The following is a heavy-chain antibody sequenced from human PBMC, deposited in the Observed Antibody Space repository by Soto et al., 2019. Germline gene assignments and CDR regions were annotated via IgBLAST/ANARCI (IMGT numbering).Heavy chain of an antibody. D-gene: IGHD6-19*01. CDR2: VSHDGRNT. CDR1: GFTFSDYA. CDR3: AKGGRQWLVTSDFNY. J-gene: IGHJ4*02. Sequence: VQLLESGGGVVQPGRSLRLSCAASGFTFSDYAMHWVRQAPGKGLEWVAVVSHDGRNTHYADSVKGRFTISRDSSKNTVALEMTSLRAEDTAVYYCAKGGRQWLVTSDFNYWCQGSLVTVSS. V-gene: IGHV3-30*18.